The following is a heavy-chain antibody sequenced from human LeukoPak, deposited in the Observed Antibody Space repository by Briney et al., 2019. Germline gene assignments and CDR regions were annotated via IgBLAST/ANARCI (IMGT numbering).Heavy chain of an antibody. D-gene: IGHD3-16*02. CDR3: ARVWGSYRYLDY. CDR1: GDSISSYY. Sequence: SETLSLTCTVSGDSISSYYWSWIRQPPGKGLEWIGYIYYSGSTNYNPSLKSRVTISVDTSKNQFSLKLSSVTAADTAVYYCARVWGSYRYLDYWGQGTLVTVSS. V-gene: IGHV4-59*08. J-gene: IGHJ4*02. CDR2: IYYSGST.